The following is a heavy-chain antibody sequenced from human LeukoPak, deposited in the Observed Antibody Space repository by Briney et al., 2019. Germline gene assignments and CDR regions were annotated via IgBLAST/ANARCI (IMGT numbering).Heavy chain of an antibody. CDR2: IWYDGSNK. J-gene: IGHJ4*02. CDR3: AREGIAVAGTGFGY. CDR1: GFTFSSYG. D-gene: IGHD6-19*01. V-gene: IGHV3-33*01. Sequence: PGGSLRLSCAASGFTFSSYGMHWVRQAPGKGLEWVAVIWYDGSNKYYADSVKGRFTISRDNSKNTLYLQMNSLRAEDTAVYYCAREGIAVAGTGFGYWGQGTLVTVSS.